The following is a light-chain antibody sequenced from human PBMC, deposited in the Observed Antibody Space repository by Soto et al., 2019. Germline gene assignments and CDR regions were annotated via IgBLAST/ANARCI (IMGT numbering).Light chain of an antibody. CDR1: QSVTTY. J-gene: IGKJ5*01. V-gene: IGKV3-20*01. CDR2: DAS. CDR3: QQHGISHIT. Sequence: EIVLTQSPGTLSLSQWERATLSCRASQSVTTYLAWYQQKPGQAPRLLIYDASNRATGIPDRFSGSGSGTDFTLTISRLEPEDFAVYYCQQHGISHITFGQGTRLEVK.